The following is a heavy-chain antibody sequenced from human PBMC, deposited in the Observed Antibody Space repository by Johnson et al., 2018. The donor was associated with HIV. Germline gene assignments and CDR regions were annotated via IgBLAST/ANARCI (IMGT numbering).Heavy chain of an antibody. J-gene: IGHJ3*02. CDR2: IRWNGGIT. V-gene: IGHV3-20*04. CDR3: ARDRRIMITFGADVFDI. Sequence: VQLVESGGGVVRSGGSVRLSCVVEGFTFDDYGMSWVRQAPGKGLEWVSGIRWNGGITGYADSVKGRFTISRDNAENSLYLQMNSLRAEDTALYYCARDRRIMITFGADVFDIWGQGTMVTVSS. D-gene: IGHD3-16*01. CDR1: GFTFDDYG.